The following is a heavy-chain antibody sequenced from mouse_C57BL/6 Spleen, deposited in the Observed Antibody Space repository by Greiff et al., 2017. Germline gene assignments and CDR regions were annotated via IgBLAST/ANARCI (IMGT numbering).Heavy chain of an antibody. V-gene: IGHV2-2*01. Sequence: VKVVESGPGLVQPSQRLSITCTVSGFSLTSYGVHWVRQSPGKGLEWMGVIWSGGSTDYNAAFISRLSISKDNSKSQVFFKMNSLQADDTAIDYCARKGGMDAMDYWGQGTSVTVSS. D-gene: IGHD2-10*02. CDR1: GFSLTSYG. CDR3: ARKGGMDAMDY. J-gene: IGHJ4*01. CDR2: IWSGGST.